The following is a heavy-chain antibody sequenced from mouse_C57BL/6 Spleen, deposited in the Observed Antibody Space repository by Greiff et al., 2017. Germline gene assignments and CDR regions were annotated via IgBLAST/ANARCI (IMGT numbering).Heavy chain of an antibody. Sequence: LEESGPELVKPGASVKLSCKASGYTFTSYDINWVKQRPGQGLGWIGWIYPRDGSTKYNEKFKGKATLTVDTSYSTAYMELHSLTSEDTAVYFCSRGGGTGTFAYWGQGTLVTVSA. D-gene: IGHD4-1*01. V-gene: IGHV1-85*01. CDR1: GYTFTSYD. J-gene: IGHJ3*01. CDR2: IYPRDGST. CDR3: SRGGGTGTFAY.